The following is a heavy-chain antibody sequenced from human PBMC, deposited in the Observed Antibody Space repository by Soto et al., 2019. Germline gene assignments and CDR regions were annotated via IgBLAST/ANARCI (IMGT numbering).Heavy chain of an antibody. D-gene: IGHD5-12*01. CDR1: GFTVSSNY. CDR2: IYSGGST. V-gene: IGHV3-66*01. J-gene: IGHJ2*01. Sequence: EVQLVESVGGLVQPGGSLRLSCAASGFTVSSNYMSWVRQAPGKGLEWVAVIYSGGSTYYADSVKGRFTISRDNSKTTMYLQMNSLRAEDTAVYYCARVGYSGYAADWYFDLWGRGPLVTVSS. CDR3: ARVGYSGYAADWYFDL.